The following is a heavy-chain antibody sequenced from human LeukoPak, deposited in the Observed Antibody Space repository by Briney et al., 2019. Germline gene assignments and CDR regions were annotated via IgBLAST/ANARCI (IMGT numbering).Heavy chain of an antibody. V-gene: IGHV3-7*01. CDR1: GFTFSNYW. J-gene: IGHJ4*02. Sequence: GGSLRLSCAASGFTFSNYWMSWVRQAPGKGLEWVGNIQEDGSAQYYVDSVKGRFTISRDNAKNSLYLQMNSLRVDDTAVYYCARVAYGDRYWGQGTLVTVSS. D-gene: IGHD4-17*01. CDR2: IQEDGSAQ. CDR3: ARVAYGDRY.